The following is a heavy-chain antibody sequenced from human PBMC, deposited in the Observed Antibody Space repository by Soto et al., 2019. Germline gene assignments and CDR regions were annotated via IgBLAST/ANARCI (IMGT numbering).Heavy chain of an antibody. D-gene: IGHD6-13*01. CDR2: TYYRSKWYN. CDR3: ARVYGSIEAAGGDDAFDI. V-gene: IGHV6-1*01. J-gene: IGHJ3*02. Sequence: SQTLSLTCAISGDSVSSNSAAWNWIRQSPSRGLEWLGRTYYRSKWYNDYAVSVKSRITINPDTSKNQFSLQLNSVTPEDTAVSYCARVYGSIEAAGGDDAFDIWGQGTMVTVSS. CDR1: GDSVSSNSAA.